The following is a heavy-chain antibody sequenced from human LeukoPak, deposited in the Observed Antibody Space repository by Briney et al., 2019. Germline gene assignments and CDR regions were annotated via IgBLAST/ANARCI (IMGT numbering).Heavy chain of an antibody. J-gene: IGHJ3*02. Sequence: QPGGSLRLSCAASGFTFSSYGMHWVRQAPGKGLEWVAFIRYDGSNKYYADSVKGRFTISRDNSKNTLYLQMNSLRAGDTAAYYCAKDKTDQLPDDAFDIWGQGTMVTVSS. CDR2: IRYDGSNK. CDR3: AKDKTDQLPDDAFDI. V-gene: IGHV3-30*02. CDR1: GFTFSSYG. D-gene: IGHD2-2*01.